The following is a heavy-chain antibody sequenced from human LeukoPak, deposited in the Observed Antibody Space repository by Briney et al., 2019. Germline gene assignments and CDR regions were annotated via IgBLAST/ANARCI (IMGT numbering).Heavy chain of an antibody. V-gene: IGHV3-74*01. J-gene: IGHJ4*02. CDR2: IRSDGSST. CDR1: GFTFSSYW. Sequence: GGSLRLSCAASGFTFSSYWMNWVRQAPGKGLVWVSRIRSDGSSTTYADSVKGRFTISRDNTKNTLYLQMNSLRADDTAVYYCARDDYNRHWGQGTLVTVSS. CDR3: ARDDYNRH. D-gene: IGHD4-11*01.